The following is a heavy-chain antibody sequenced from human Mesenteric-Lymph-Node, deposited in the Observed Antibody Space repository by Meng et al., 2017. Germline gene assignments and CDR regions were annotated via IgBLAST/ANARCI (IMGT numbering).Heavy chain of an antibody. Sequence: GGSLRLSCAASGFTFSSYAMSWVRQAPGKGLEWVSSISSSSSYIYYADSVKGRFTISRDNAKNSLYLQMNSLRAEDTAVYYCARGYCSSTSCYGVDAFDIWGQGTMVTVSS. CDR2: ISSSSSYI. J-gene: IGHJ3*02. V-gene: IGHV3-21*01. CDR1: GFTFSSYA. CDR3: ARGYCSSTSCYGVDAFDI. D-gene: IGHD2-2*01.